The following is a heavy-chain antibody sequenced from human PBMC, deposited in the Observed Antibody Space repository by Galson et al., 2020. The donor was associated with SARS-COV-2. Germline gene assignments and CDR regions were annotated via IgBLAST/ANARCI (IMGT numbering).Heavy chain of an antibody. V-gene: IGHV3-11*01. J-gene: IGHJ4*02. CDR3: ARGGGRGYYYDSSGYFHFDY. CDR1: GFTFSDHY. CDR2: ISTSGYTI. Sequence: GGSLRLSCAASGFTFSDHYMSWIRQSPGKGLEWVSYISTSGYTIYYADSVQGRFTISRDNAKNSLDLQMNSLRAEDTAVYYCARGGGRGYYYDSSGYFHFDYWGQGTLVTVSS. D-gene: IGHD3-22*01.